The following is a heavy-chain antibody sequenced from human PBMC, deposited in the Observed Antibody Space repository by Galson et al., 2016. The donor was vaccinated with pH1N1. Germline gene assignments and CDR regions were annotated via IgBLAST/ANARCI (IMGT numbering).Heavy chain of an antibody. D-gene: IGHD1-1*01. CDR2: IKPDGSEI. CDR1: TFTFSLYW. CDR3: AREKLERRGGYFYGMDV. Sequence: SLRLSCAASTFTFSLYWMSWVRQAPGKGLEWVANIKPDGSEIYYVASVKGRFTIYRDSANRSLYLQMTSLRDEDTDVYYCAREKLERRGGYFYGMDVWGQGTTVTVSS. J-gene: IGHJ6*02. V-gene: IGHV3-7*01.